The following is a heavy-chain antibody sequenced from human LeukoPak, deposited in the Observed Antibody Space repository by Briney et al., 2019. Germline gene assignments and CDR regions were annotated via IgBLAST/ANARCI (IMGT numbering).Heavy chain of an antibody. V-gene: IGHV1-18*01. D-gene: IGHD5-18*01. CDR2: ISAYNGNT. Sequence: ASVKVSCKASGYTFTSYDINWVRQAPGQGLEWMGWISAYNGNTNYAQKFQGRVTVTTDTSTSTAYMELRSLRSDDTAVYYCARDRGTWIQLWLIDYWGQGTLVTVSS. CDR1: GYTFTSYD. CDR3: ARDRGTWIQLWLIDY. J-gene: IGHJ4*02.